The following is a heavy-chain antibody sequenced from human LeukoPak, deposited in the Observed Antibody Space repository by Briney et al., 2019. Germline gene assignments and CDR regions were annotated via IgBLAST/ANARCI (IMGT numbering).Heavy chain of an antibody. Sequence: SLRPSLATSGFTFDDYCIHWVRQAPGEGLEWVSGISWNSGTIGYADSVKGRFTISRDNAKNSLYLQMNSLRAEDMALYYCAKGNSGSYSQDWFDPWGQGTLVTVSS. CDR1: GFTFDDYC. CDR3: AKGNSGSYSQDWFDP. J-gene: IGHJ5*02. D-gene: IGHD1-26*01. CDR2: ISWNSGTI. V-gene: IGHV3-9*03.